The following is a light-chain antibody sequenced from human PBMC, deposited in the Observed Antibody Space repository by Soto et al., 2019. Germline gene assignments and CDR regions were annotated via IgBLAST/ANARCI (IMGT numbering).Light chain of an antibody. V-gene: IGKV3-11*01. Sequence: EIRMTRSXATLSLFQGETXXXXXXXRQSVTSNLAWHPQNPXQAPRLLIYDASTXATGIPSRFSGSGSGTDCTLTISSLEPGDFGIYYCPQRSDSPSITSGEGTRLEIK. J-gene: IGKJ5*01. CDR1: QSVTSN. CDR2: DAS. CDR3: PQRSDSPSIT.